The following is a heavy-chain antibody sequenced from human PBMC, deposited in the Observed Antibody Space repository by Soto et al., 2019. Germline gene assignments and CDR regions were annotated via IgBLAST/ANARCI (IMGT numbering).Heavy chain of an antibody. CDR2: ISYDGSNK. V-gene: IGHV3-30-3*01. CDR1: GFTFSSYA. D-gene: IGHD6-19*01. Sequence: QVQLVESGGGVVQPGRSLRLSCAASGFTFSSYAMHWVRQAPGKGLEWVAVISYDGSNKYYADSVKGRFTISRDNSKNTLYLPWNSLSAEDTAVYYCARDSGLYSSGWVDYWGQGTLVTVSS. J-gene: IGHJ4*02. CDR3: ARDSGLYSSGWVDY.